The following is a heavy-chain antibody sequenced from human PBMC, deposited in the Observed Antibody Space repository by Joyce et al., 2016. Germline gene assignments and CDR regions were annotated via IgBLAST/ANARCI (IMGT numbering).Heavy chain of an antibody. CDR1: GGTFSSSP. CDR2: IIPIFETT. V-gene: IGHV1-69*01. D-gene: IGHD3-10*01. J-gene: IGHJ4*02. Sequence: QVQLVQSGAEVKKPGSSVKVSCKASGGTFSSSPINWVRQAPGQGLEWRGEIIPIFETTNYAQNFQGRLTITADESTSTAYMELSSLRSDDTAVYFCARVPTYYYASGSHPFDYWGQGTLVTVSS. CDR3: ARVPTYYYASGSHPFDY.